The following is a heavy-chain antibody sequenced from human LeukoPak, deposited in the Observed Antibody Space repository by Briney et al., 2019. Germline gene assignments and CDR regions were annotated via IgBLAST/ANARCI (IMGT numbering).Heavy chain of an antibody. CDR3: ARGGDFWSGEYFDY. D-gene: IGHD3-3*01. CDR2: IYYSGST. V-gene: IGHV4-59*01. Sequence: SETLSLTCTVSGGSISSYYWSWIRQPPGQGLEWIGYIYYSGSTNYNPSLKSRVTISVDTSKNQFSLKLSSVTAADTAVYYCARGGDFWSGEYFDYWGQGTLVTVSS. J-gene: IGHJ4*02. CDR1: GGSISSYY.